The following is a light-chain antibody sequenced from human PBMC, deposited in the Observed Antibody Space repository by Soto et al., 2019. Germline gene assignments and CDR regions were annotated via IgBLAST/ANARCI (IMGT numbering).Light chain of an antibody. CDR2: EGT. Sequence: QSALTQPASVSGSPGQSITISCTGTSSDVGSYNLVSWYHQHPGKAPKLMISEGTKRPSGVSSRFSGSKLGNTASLTISGLQSEDEADYYCCSYAGISPNWVFGGGTKLTVL. CDR1: SSDVGSYNL. CDR3: CSYAGISPNWV. V-gene: IGLV2-23*01. J-gene: IGLJ3*02.